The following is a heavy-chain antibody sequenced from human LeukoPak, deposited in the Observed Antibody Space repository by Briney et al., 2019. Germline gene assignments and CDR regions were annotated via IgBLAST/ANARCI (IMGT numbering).Heavy chain of an antibody. Sequence: PGGSLRLSCAASGFTFSSDAMHWVRQAPGKGLEWVAVISYDGSNKYYADSVKGRFTISRDNSKNTLYLQMNSLRAEDTAVYYCARERGADYWGQGTLVTVSS. CDR1: GFTFSSDA. V-gene: IGHV3-30-3*01. CDR2: ISYDGSNK. CDR3: ARERGADY. D-gene: IGHD1-26*01. J-gene: IGHJ4*02.